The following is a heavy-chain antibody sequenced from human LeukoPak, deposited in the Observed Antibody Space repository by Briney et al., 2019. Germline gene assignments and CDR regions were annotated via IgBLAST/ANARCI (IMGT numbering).Heavy chain of an antibody. CDR1: GYNFTGYY. CDR2: INPNTGGT. J-gene: IGHJ6*03. D-gene: IGHD5-12*01. Sequence: ASVKVSCTASGYNFTGYYLHWVRQAPGQGLEWMGWINPNTGGTNYAQKFQGRVTMTRDTSISTAYMELSRLRSDDTAVYYYARFYSSDGDHYYYMDVWGKGTTVTVSS. CDR3: ARFYSSDGDHYYYMDV. V-gene: IGHV1-2*02.